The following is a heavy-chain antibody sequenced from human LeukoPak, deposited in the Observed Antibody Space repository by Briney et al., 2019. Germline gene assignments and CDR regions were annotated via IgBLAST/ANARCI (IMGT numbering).Heavy chain of an antibody. Sequence: GGSLRLSCAASGFTFSTYGMNWVRQAPGRGLEWVSVIYSGGSTYYADSVKGRFTISRDNSKNTLYLQMNSLRAEDTAVYYCSYGHDYWGQGTLVTVSS. J-gene: IGHJ4*02. CDR2: IYSGGST. CDR1: GFTFSTYG. D-gene: IGHD5-18*01. V-gene: IGHV3-23*03. CDR3: SYGHDY.